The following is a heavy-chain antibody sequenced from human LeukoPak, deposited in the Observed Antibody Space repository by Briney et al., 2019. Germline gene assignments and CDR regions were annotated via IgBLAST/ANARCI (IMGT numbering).Heavy chain of an antibody. J-gene: IGHJ4*02. Sequence: GGSLRLSCAASGLTFSSDWMHWVRHVPGKGLVWVSRINSDARTINYADSVKGRFTISRDNAKNTLYLQMNHLRAEDTAVYYCAREDCTIGAVCSSLLDHWGRGTLVTVSS. CDR1: GLTFSSDW. V-gene: IGHV3-74*01. CDR3: AREDCTIGAVCSSLLDH. CDR2: INSDARTI. D-gene: IGHD2-8*01.